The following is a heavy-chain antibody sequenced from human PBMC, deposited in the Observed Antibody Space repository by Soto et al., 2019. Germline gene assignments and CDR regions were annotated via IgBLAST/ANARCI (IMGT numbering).Heavy chain of an antibody. V-gene: IGHV3-74*03. J-gene: IGHJ6*02. Sequence: EVQLVESGGGLVQPGGSLRLSCVASDFTFSNRWMHWVRQVPGKGLVWVSHINSDGSSTTYADSVKGRFTISRDNAKKTMYLQMNSLRAEDTAVYLCARDNSYALDVWGQGTTVTVSS. CDR3: ARDNSYALDV. CDR2: INSDGSST. CDR1: DFTFSNRW.